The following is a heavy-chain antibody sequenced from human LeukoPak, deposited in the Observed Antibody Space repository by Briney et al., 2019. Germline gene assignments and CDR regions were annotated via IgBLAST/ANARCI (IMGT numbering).Heavy chain of an antibody. V-gene: IGHV1-46*01. CDR3: ARDQEGFDY. CDR1: GYTFTSNY. J-gene: IGHJ4*02. Sequence: GASVKVSCTASGYTFTSNYIHWVRQAPGQGLEWMGMIYPRDGSTSYAQKFQGRVTVTRDTSTSTVHMELSGLRSEDTVVYYCARDQEGFDYWGQGTLVTVSS. CDR2: IYPRDGST.